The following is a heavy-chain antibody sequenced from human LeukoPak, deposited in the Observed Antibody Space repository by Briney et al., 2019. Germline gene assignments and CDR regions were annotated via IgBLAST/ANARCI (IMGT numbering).Heavy chain of an antibody. CDR3: ARQKGYCYGGNCYRYWFFDL. J-gene: IGHJ2*01. CDR1: GGSISSSSYY. V-gene: IGHV4-39*01. CDR2: IYYSGST. Sequence: SETLSLTCTVYGGSISSSSYYWGWIRQPPGKGLEWIGSIYYSGSTYYNPSLKSRVTISVDTSKKQFSLTLSSVTAADTAVYYCARQKGYCYGGNCYRYWFFDLWGRGTLVTVSS. D-gene: IGHD2-15*01.